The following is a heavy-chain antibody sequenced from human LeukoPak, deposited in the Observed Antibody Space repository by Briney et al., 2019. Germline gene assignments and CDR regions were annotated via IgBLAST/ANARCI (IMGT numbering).Heavy chain of an antibody. Sequence: SETLSLTCTVSGGPISSSSNYWGWIRQPPGKGLEWIGSIYYSGSTYYNPSLKSRVTISVDTSKNQFSVKLSSVTAADTAVYYCARESASEGSSSFDYWGQGTLVTVSS. V-gene: IGHV4-39*07. D-gene: IGHD6-6*01. CDR1: GGPISSSSNY. J-gene: IGHJ4*02. CDR3: ARESASEGSSSFDY. CDR2: IYYSGST.